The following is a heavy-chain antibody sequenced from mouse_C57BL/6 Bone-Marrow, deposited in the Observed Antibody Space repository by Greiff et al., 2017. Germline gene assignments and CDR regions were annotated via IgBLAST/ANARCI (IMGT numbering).Heavy chain of an antibody. CDR3: ARAYYINYVDFDY. CDR1: GYTFTSYW. Sequence: QVQLKQPGAELVMPGASVKLSCKASGYTFTSYWMHWVKQRPGQGLEWIGEIDPSDSYTNYNQKFKGKSTLTVDKSSSTANMQLSRLTSEDSAVYYCARAYYINYVDFDYWGQGTTLTVSS. D-gene: IGHD2-5*01. J-gene: IGHJ2*01. CDR2: IDPSDSYT. V-gene: IGHV1-69*01.